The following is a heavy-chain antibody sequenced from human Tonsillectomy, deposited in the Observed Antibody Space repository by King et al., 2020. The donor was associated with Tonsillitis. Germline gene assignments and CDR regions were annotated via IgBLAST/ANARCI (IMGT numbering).Heavy chain of an antibody. CDR2: IYHSGST. CDR1: GGSISSSNW. CDR3: ARGDPDSSTIFGVVLKDSYYFDY. V-gene: IGHV4-4*02. J-gene: IGHJ4*02. Sequence: VQLQESGPGLVKPSGTLSLTCAVSGGSISSSNWWSWVRQPPGKGLEWIGEIYHSGSTNYNPSLKSRVTISVDKSKNQFSLKMSSVTAAETAVYYCARGDPDSSTIFGVVLKDSYYFDYWGQGTLVTVSS. D-gene: IGHD3-3*01.